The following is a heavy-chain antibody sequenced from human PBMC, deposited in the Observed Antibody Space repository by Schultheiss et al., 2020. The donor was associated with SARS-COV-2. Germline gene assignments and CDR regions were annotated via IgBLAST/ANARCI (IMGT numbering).Heavy chain of an antibody. D-gene: IGHD4-23*01. V-gene: IGHV3-30*04. J-gene: IGHJ4*02. Sequence: GGSLRLSCAASGFTFSSYAMHWVRQAPGKGLEWVAVISYDGSNKYYADSVKGRFTISRDNSKNTLYLQMNSLRAEDTAVYYCARGAWSVADPLFDYWGQGTLVTVSS. CDR1: GFTFSSYA. CDR3: ARGAWSVADPLFDY. CDR2: ISYDGSNK.